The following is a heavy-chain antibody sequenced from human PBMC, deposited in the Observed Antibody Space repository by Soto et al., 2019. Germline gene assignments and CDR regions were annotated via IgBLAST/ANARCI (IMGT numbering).Heavy chain of an antibody. J-gene: IGHJ4*02. CDR2: IYYSGST. CDR1: GGSISSSGYY. Sequence: PSETLSLTCIVSGGSISSSGYYWSWIRQHPGKGLEWIGHIYYSGSTYYNPSLKSRVTISVDTSKNQFSLKLSSVTAADTAVYYCARSGYSYGPNPLLYWGQGTLVTVSS. CDR3: ARSGYSYGPNPLLY. V-gene: IGHV4-31*03. D-gene: IGHD5-18*01.